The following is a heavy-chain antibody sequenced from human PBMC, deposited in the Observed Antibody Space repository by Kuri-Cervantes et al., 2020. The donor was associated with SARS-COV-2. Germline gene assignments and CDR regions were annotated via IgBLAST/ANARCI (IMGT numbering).Heavy chain of an antibody. J-gene: IGHJ6*02. CDR1: GFTFSSYA. CDR3: AKGDIVVVPAAISPYYYGMDV. D-gene: IGHD2-2*01. CDR2: ILGSGYST. Sequence: GGSLRLSCAASGFTFSSYAMTWVRQAPGKGLEWVSSILGSGYSTYYADSVKGRFTISRDNSKNTLYLQMNSLRAEDTAVYYCAKGDIVVVPAAISPYYYGMDVWGQGTTVTVSS. V-gene: IGHV3-23*01.